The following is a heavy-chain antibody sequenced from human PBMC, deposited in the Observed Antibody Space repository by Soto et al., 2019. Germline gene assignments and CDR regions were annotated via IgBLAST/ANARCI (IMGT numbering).Heavy chain of an antibody. D-gene: IGHD6-13*01. V-gene: IGHV3-30*18. CDR1: GFTFSSYG. Sequence: GGSLRLSCAASGFTFSSYGMHWVRQAPGKGLEWVAVISYDGSNKYYADSVKGRFTISRDNSKNTLYLQMNSLRAGDTAVYYCAKDGARVAAADTSYYGMDVWGQGTTVTVSS. CDR3: AKDGARVAAADTSYYGMDV. J-gene: IGHJ6*02. CDR2: ISYDGSNK.